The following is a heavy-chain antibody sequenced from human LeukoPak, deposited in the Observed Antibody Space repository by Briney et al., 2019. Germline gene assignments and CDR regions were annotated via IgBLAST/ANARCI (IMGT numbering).Heavy chain of an antibody. CDR1: GGSMSSYY. CDR2: IYYSGST. Sequence: SETLSLTCTVSGGSMSSYYWNWIRQPPGKGLEWIGYIYYSGSTKYNPSLKSRVTIPVDTSENQFSLKLRSVTAADTAVYYCARSNYYGSGSFDYWGQGTLVTVSS. V-gene: IGHV4-59*01. D-gene: IGHD3-10*01. J-gene: IGHJ4*02. CDR3: ARSNYYGSGSFDY.